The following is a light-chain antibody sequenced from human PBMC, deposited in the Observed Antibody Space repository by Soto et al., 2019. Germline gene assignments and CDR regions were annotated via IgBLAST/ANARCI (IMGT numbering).Light chain of an antibody. CDR1: QSVSSSY. Sequence: EIVMTQSPATLSLSPGERATLSCRASQSVSSSYLSWYQQKPGQAPRLLIYDASTRATGIPARFSGSGSGTDFTLTISSLQPEDFAVYYCQQDYNLPPLTFGGGTKVEIK. CDR3: QQDYNLPPLT. V-gene: IGKV3D-7*01. J-gene: IGKJ4*01. CDR2: DAS.